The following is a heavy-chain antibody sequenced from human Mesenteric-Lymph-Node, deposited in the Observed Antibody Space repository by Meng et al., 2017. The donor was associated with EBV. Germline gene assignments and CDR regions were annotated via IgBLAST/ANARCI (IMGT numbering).Heavy chain of an antibody. V-gene: IGHV4-30-2*01. J-gene: IGHJ5*02. Sequence: HTPSIPRTVPGGSLTRGANSVGWIRPPPGKGLGWIGPIYYSGSPSYHPSLKSRVTMSIERSKTQFTLNLTAVTAAATAAYYCARDVGGSGGNYFDPWGQGTLVTVSS. CDR2: IYYSGSP. CDR1: GGSLTRGANS. CDR3: ARDVGGSGGNYFDP. D-gene: IGHD3-10*01.